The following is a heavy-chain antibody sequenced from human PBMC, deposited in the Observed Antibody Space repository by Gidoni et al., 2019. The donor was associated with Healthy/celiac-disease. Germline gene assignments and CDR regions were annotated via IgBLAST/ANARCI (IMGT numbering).Heavy chain of an antibody. V-gene: IGHV4-39*07. CDR1: GGSISSSSYY. CDR2: IYYSGST. CDR3: ARCRTYYDILTGYRVHGMDV. Sequence: QLQLQESGPGLVKPSETLSLTCTVSGGSISSSSYYWGWIRQPPGKGLEWIGSIYYSGSTYYNPSLKSRVTISVDTSKNQFSLKLSSVTAADTAVYYCARCRTYYDILTGYRVHGMDVWGQGTTVTVSS. J-gene: IGHJ6*02. D-gene: IGHD3-9*01.